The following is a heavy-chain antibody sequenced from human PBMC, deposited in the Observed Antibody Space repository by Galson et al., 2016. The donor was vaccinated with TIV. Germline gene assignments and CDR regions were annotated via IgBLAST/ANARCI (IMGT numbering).Heavy chain of an antibody. V-gene: IGHV3-23*01. CDR2: IGPGNDV. D-gene: IGHD6-13*01. CDR1: GFAFSTYA. CDR3: AKYVITIPVAGFDY. J-gene: IGHJ4*02. Sequence: SLRLSCAAPGFAFSTYAMNWVRQPPGKGLEWVSTIGPGNDVHYADSVNGRFTISRDNSKSTLFLQMNSLRAEDTAVYYCAKYVITIPVAGFDYWGQGALVTVSS.